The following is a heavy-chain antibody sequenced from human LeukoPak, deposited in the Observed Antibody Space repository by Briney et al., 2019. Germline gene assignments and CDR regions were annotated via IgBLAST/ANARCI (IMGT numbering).Heavy chain of an antibody. CDR1: GGSISRYY. CDR3: ARGFPNQPVY. Sequence: SETLSLTCTVSGGSISRYYWSWIRQPAGKGLEWIGRIYTSGSTNYNPSLKSRVTMSVDTSKNQFSLNLNSVTAADTAVYYCARGFPNQPVYWGQGTLVTVSS. V-gene: IGHV4-4*07. J-gene: IGHJ4*02. D-gene: IGHD2-2*01. CDR2: IYTSGST.